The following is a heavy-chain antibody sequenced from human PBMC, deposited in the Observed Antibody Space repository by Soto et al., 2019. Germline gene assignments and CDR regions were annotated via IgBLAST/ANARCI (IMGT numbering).Heavy chain of an antibody. CDR1: GGTFRNSI. V-gene: IGHV1-69*08. D-gene: IGHD6-25*01. CDR2: VIPQVGNI. J-gene: IGHJ4*02. CDR3: ARGASVVAAAIDS. Sequence: QVQLVQVAAEVKKPGSSVTVSCKASGGTFRNSIVSWVRQAPGQGLEWMGRVIPQVGNINYIPKFQGRLTITADKTTNTASMELRNLNSEDTAVYFCARGASVVAAAIDSWGPGTRVTVTS.